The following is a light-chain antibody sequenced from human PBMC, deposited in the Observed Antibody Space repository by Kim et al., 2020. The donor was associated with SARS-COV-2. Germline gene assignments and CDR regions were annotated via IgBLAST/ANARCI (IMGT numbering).Light chain of an antibody. CDR1: TLPEKQ. J-gene: IGLJ1*01. Sequence: QGQTARITCSGDTLPEKQTYWYQQKSGQAPLLVIYKDNERPSGIPGRFSGSSSGTTVTLTISGVQAEDDADYYCQSADGSGTYVFGTGTKVTVL. CDR2: KDN. V-gene: IGLV3-25*03. CDR3: QSADGSGTYV.